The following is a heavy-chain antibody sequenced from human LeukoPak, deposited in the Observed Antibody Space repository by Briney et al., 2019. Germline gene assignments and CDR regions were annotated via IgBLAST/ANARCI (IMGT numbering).Heavy chain of an antibody. D-gene: IGHD3-22*01. CDR1: GGSFSGYY. CDR3: ARDLSGYYDSSGYHHRAFDI. V-gene: IGHV4-34*01. J-gene: IGHJ3*02. CDR2: INHSGST. Sequence: PSETLSLTCAVYGGSFSGYYWSWIRQPPGKGLEWIGEINHSGSTNYNPSLKSRVTISVDTSKNQFSLKLSSVTAADTAVYYCARDLSGYYDSSGYHHRAFDIWGQGTMVTVSS.